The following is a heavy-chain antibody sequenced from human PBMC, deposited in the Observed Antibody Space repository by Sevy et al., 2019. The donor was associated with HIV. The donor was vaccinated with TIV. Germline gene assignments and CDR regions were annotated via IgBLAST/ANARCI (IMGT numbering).Heavy chain of an antibody. CDR1: GDSISSGDYY. D-gene: IGHD3-22*01. CDR2: IYYSGST. V-gene: IGHV4-30-4*02. CDR3: ARAQYYYDRSGNYVLPRYYFDY. Sequence: SDTLSLTCTVSGDSISSGDYYWSWIRQPPGKGLEWIGYIYYSGSTNYNPSLRSRVTISVDTSKNQFSLKLSSVTAADTAVYYCARAQYYYDRSGNYVLPRYYFDYWGQGALVTVSS. J-gene: IGHJ4*02.